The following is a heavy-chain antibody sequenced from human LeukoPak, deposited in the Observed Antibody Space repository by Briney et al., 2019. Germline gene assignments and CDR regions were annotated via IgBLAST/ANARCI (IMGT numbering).Heavy chain of an antibody. CDR2: INPNSGRT. D-gene: IGHD2-2*01. CDR1: GYTYTGYY. Sequence: SVSLPRNVCGYTYTGYYTDCVRQAPGQGLEWMACINPNSGRTNYAENFQGRVTMTRDRSVYPAYMELSRLNSNDTAVYYCARPGECSSTRCYYFGFDPFGQGNLVTVSS. V-gene: IGHV1-2*02. CDR3: ARPGECSSTRCYYFGFDP. J-gene: IGHJ5*02.